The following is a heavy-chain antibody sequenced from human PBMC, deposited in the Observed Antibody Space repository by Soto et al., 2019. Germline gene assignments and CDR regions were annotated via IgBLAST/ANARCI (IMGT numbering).Heavy chain of an antibody. D-gene: IGHD6-19*01. CDR2: ISDSGGST. CDR3: AKDGGWSLAGAGLFDY. J-gene: IGHJ4*02. V-gene: IGHV3-23*01. Sequence: EVHLLEYGGGLVQPGGSLRLSCVVSGSTFSSDDMSWVRQAPGRGLEWVSGISDSGGSTYYADSVKGRFTISRDNAKNTLYLQMKSLRVEDTALYYCAKDGGWSLAGAGLFDYWGPGTQVTVSS. CDR1: GSTFSSDD.